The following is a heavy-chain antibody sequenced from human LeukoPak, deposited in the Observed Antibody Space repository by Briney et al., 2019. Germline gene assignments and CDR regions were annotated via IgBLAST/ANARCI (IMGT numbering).Heavy chain of an antibody. Sequence: PSETLSLTCTVSGGSISSYYWSWIRQPAGKGLEWIGRIYTSGSTNYNPSLKSRVTMSVGTSKNQFSLKLSSVTAADTAVYYCARAGNPYTGYSSSWYYYYYMDVWGKGTTVTVSS. V-gene: IGHV4-4*07. J-gene: IGHJ6*03. CDR3: ARAGNPYTGYSSSWYYYYYMDV. CDR1: GGSISSYY. CDR2: IYTSGST. D-gene: IGHD6-13*01.